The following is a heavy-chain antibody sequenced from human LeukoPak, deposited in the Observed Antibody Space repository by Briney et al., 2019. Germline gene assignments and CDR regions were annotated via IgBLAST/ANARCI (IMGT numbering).Heavy chain of an antibody. CDR3: AKGDDYGANTRLPKYNWFDP. D-gene: IGHD4-23*01. CDR2: IRYDGNNK. J-gene: IGHJ5*02. CDR1: GFTFSSYA. Sequence: TGGSLRLSCAASGFTFSSYAMHWLRQAPGRGLEWVAFIRYDGNNKNYADSVKGRFTISRDNSKDTLYLQMNSLRAEDTAVYYCAKGDDYGANTRLPKYNWFDPWGQGTLVTVSS. V-gene: IGHV3-30*02.